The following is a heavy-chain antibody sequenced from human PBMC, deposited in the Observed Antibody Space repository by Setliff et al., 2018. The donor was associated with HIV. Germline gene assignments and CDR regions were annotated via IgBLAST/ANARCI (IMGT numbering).Heavy chain of an antibody. J-gene: IGHJ4*02. Sequence: SETLSLTCTVSGGSISSGTYYWSWIRQPAGKGLEWIGHIYTSGSTSGSANYNPSLKSRVTISVDTSKNQVSLKLSSVTAADTAIYYCATDTAMLQEGTEFWGQGTLVTVSS. CDR3: ATDTAMLQEGTEF. CDR2: IYTSGSTSGSA. D-gene: IGHD5-18*01. V-gene: IGHV4-61*09. CDR1: GGSISSGTYY.